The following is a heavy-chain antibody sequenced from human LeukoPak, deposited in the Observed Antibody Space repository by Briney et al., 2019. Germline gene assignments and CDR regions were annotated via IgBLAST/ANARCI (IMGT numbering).Heavy chain of an antibody. V-gene: IGHV4-61*02. CDR3: ARNGYGSGSSW. J-gene: IGHJ4*02. Sequence: SETLSLTCTVSGASISSGSSYWSWIRHPAGEGLEWIGRIHNSGSTIYNPSLNTQVTISVDTSKNQFSLKLTSLTAADPAVYYCARNGYGSGSSWWGQGTLVTVSS. CDR2: IHNSGST. D-gene: IGHD3-10*01. CDR1: GASISSGSSY.